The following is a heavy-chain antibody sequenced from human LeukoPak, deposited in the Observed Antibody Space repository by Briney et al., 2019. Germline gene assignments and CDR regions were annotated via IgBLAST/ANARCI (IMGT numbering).Heavy chain of an antibody. V-gene: IGHV3-23*01. D-gene: IGHD6-19*01. CDR2: ICGSGGCT. J-gene: IGHJ4*02. CDR3: AQTTVGYSSGRYPGWPADC. Sequence: GGSLRLSCEASGFTFNTYGIYWVRQAPRKGLEWVSGICGSGGCTYYADSVKGRFTISRDNSKNTVYLQMNSLTADDTAVYYCAQTTVGYSSGRYPGWPADCWGQGTLVTVSS. CDR1: GFTFNTYG.